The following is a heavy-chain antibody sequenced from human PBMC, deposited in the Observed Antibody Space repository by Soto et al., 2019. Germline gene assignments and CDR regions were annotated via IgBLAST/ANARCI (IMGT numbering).Heavy chain of an antibody. CDR3: ARDLYYSSGRYFDHDAFDI. V-gene: IGHV1-18*01. Sequence: XSVKVSCTASGYHFTSYGSIWGRQAPGQGLEWMGWISPHNDRTKYARRFQYRVTMTTETPTSTVYMELGSLRSDDTAVYYCARDLYYSSGRYFDHDAFDIWGQGTVVTVSS. D-gene: IGHD6-19*01. J-gene: IGHJ3*02. CDR1: GYHFTSYG. CDR2: ISPHNDRT.